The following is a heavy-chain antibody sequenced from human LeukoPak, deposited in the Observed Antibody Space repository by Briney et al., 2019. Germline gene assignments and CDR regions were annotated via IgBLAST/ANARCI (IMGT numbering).Heavy chain of an antibody. V-gene: IGHV3-23*01. Sequence: GGSLRLSCAASGFTFSTFAMIWGRRPPGQGGEWGSSIFPSGGEIHYADSVRGRFTISRDNSKSTLSLQMNSLRAEDTAIYYCATYRQVLLPFQSWGERTLVTVSS. D-gene: IGHD2-8*02. J-gene: IGHJ5*02. CDR1: GFTFSTFA. CDR2: IFPSGGEI. CDR3: ATYRQVLLPFQS.